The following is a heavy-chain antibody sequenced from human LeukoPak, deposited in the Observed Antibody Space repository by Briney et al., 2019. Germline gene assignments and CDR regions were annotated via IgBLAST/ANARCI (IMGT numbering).Heavy chain of an antibody. D-gene: IGHD3-10*01. J-gene: IGHJ5*02. CDR2: IYPGDSDT. CDR3: ARAGRDVLLWFGELGEWFDP. Sequence: GESLKISCKGSGYSFTSYWIGWVRQMPGEGLEWMGIIYPGDSDTRYSPSFQGQVTISADKPISTAYLQWSSLKASDTAMYYCARAGRDVLLWFGELGEWFDPWGQGTLVTVSS. V-gene: IGHV5-51*04. CDR1: GYSFTSYW.